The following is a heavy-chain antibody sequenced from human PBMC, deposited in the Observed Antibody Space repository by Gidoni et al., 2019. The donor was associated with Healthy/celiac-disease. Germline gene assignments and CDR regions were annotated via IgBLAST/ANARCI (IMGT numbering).Heavy chain of an antibody. J-gene: IGHJ6*02. Sequence: EVQLVQSGAEVKKHGESLKISCKGSGYSFTSYWIGWVRQMPGKGLEWMGIIYPGDSDTRYSPSFQGQVTISADKPISTAYLQWSSLKASDTAMYYCARPVRSSSSRGYYYYGMDVWGQGTTVTVSS. CDR2: IYPGDSDT. V-gene: IGHV5-51*01. CDR1: GYSFTSYW. CDR3: ARPVRSSSSRGYYYYGMDV. D-gene: IGHD6-6*01.